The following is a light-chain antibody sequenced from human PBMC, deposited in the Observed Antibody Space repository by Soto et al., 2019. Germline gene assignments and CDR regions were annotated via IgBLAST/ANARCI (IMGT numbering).Light chain of an antibody. V-gene: IGLV2-14*01. J-gene: IGLJ1*01. CDR3: SSYTRGNTYV. CDR2: EVT. CDR1: GSDIGAYNT. Sequence: QSALTQPASVSGSPGQSITISCTGTGSDIGAYNTVAWYQQHPRRAPKLMIYEVTNRPSGISNRFSGSKSGTTASLTISGVQDEDEGDYYCSSYTRGNTYVFGTGTKVTVL.